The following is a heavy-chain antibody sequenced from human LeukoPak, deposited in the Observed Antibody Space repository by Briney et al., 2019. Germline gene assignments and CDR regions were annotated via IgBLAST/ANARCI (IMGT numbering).Heavy chain of an antibody. CDR3: AKLPLQDYRGNWFDP. CDR2: ISGSGGST. Sequence: PGGSLRLSCAASGLTFSSYAMSWVRQAPGKGLEWVSAISGSGGSTYYADSVKGRFTISRDNSKNTLYLQMNSLRAEDTAVYYCAKLPLQDYRGNWFDPWGQGTLVTVSS. V-gene: IGHV3-23*01. J-gene: IGHJ5*02. D-gene: IGHD4-11*01. CDR1: GLTFSSYA.